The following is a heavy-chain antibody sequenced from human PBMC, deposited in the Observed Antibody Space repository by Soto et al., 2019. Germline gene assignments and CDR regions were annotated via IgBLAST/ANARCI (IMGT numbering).Heavy chain of an antibody. CDR1: GYTFTSYG. CDR2: ISAYNGNT. D-gene: IGHD3-3*01. Sequence: ASVKVSCKASGYTFTSYGISLVRQAPGQGLEWMGWISAYNGNTNYAQKLQGRVTMTTDTSTSTAYMELRSLRSDDTAVYYCARIDLTYYDFWSGYINWFDPWGQGTLVTVSS. V-gene: IGHV1-18*01. J-gene: IGHJ5*02. CDR3: ARIDLTYYDFWSGYINWFDP.